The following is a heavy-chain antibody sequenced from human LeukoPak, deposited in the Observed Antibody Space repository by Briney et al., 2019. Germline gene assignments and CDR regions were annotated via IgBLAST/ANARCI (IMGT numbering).Heavy chain of an antibody. D-gene: IGHD5-18*01. CDR2: IIPIFGTA. Sequence: SVKVSCKASGGTFSSYAISWVRQAPGQGLEWMGGIIPIFGTANYAQKFQGRATITADESTSTAYMELSSLRSEDTAVYYCARQGTQRIQLWSPYYFDYWGQGTLVTVSS. CDR1: GGTFSSYA. J-gene: IGHJ4*02. V-gene: IGHV1-69*13. CDR3: ARQGTQRIQLWSPYYFDY.